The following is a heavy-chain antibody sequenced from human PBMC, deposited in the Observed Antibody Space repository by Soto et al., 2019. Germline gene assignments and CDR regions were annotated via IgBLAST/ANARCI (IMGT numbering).Heavy chain of an antibody. CDR2: IKQDGSEK. D-gene: IGHD3-10*01. CDR3: ARDWEYYYGSGSYYSQPDY. CDR1: GFTFSSYW. V-gene: IGHV3-7*03. Sequence: QPGGSLRLSCAASGFTFSSYWMSWVRQAPGKGLEWVANIKQDGSEKYYVDSVKGRFTISRDNAKNSLYLQMNSLRAEDTAVYYCARDWEYYYGSGSYYSQPDYWGQGTLVTVSS. J-gene: IGHJ4*02.